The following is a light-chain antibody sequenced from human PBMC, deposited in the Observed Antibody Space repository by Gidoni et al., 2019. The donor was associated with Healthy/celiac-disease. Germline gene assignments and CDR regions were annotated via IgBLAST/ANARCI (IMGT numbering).Light chain of an antibody. Sequence: QSALTQPVSVSGSPGQSITISCTGTSSDVGGYNYVSWYQQHPGKAPKLMIYDVSNRPSGVSNRFSGSKSGNTASLTISGLQAEDEADYYCSSYTSGSPLVFGGGTKLTVL. CDR2: DVS. V-gene: IGLV2-14*01. CDR3: SSYTSGSPLV. CDR1: SSDVGGYNY. J-gene: IGLJ3*02.